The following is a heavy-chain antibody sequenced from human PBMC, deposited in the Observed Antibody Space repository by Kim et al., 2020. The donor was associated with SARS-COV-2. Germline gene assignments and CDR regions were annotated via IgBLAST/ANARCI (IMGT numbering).Heavy chain of an antibody. CDR3: ATGVAFDL. CDR2: IKQDGSEK. V-gene: IGHV3-7*01. J-gene: IGHJ3*01. Sequence: GGSLRLSCVASGFTFSSYWMSWVRQTPGKGLEWVANIKQDGSEKNYVDSVKGRLTVSRDNAKNSLYLQMNNLRPEDTAIYYCATGVAFDLWGLGTMVTVS. CDR1: GFTFSSYW.